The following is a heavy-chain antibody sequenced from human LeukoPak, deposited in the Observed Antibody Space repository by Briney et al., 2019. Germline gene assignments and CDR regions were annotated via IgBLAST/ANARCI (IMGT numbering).Heavy chain of an antibody. CDR1: GFTFSSYG. CDR3: AKGGDSYSSSTFDY. D-gene: IGHD6-6*01. Sequence: GGSLRLSCAASGFTFSSYGMHWVRQAPGKGLEWVAVIWYDGSNKYYADSVKGRLTISRDNSKNTLYLQMNSLRAEDTAVYYCAKGGDSYSSSTFDYWGQGTLVTVSS. CDR2: IWYDGSNK. V-gene: IGHV3-33*06. J-gene: IGHJ4*02.